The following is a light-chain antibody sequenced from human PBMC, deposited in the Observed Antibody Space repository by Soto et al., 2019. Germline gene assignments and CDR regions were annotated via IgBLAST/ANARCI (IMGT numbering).Light chain of an antibody. CDR3: HCHQFDSSRVYI. V-gene: IGKV3-20*01. Sequence: EMVVTQSPFTLSFSPGERATLCCTASQSVTSTYLAWYQQTPGQSPRLIIYGGSNRASDFPDRFSGGGSGTVFTPIICRVALDDYAVYYCHCHQFDSSRVYIFGKGTTLEI. CDR1: QSVTSTY. J-gene: IGKJ2*01. CDR2: GGS.